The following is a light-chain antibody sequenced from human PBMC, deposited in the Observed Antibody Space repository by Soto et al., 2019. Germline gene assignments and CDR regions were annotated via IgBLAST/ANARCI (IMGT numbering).Light chain of an antibody. CDR3: QQYNRWPLT. CDR1: QSISSD. J-gene: IGKJ4*01. V-gene: IGKV3-15*01. Sequence: EIVMTHSPATLSVSPGERATLSCRASQSISSDLAWYQQKPGQAPRLLIYGASRRATGFPARFSGSGSGTEFTLTISSLQSEDFAVYYCQQYNRWPLTFGGGTKVDIK. CDR2: GAS.